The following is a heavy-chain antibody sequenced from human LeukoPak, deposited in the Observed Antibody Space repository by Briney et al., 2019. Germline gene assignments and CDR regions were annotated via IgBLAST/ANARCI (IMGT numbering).Heavy chain of an antibody. D-gene: IGHD4-17*01. V-gene: IGHV4-59*12. Sequence: KPSETLSLTCTVSGGSISSYYWSWIRQPPGKGLEWIGYIYYSGSTNYNPSLKSRVTISVDTSKNQFSLKLSSVTAADTAVYYCAREKIGDYGLFGIWGQGTMVTVSS. CDR1: GGSISSYY. CDR3: AREKIGDYGLFGI. J-gene: IGHJ3*02. CDR2: IYYSGST.